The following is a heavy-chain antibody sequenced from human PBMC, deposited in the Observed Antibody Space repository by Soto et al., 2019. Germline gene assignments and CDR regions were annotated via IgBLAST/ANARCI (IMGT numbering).Heavy chain of an antibody. CDR3: ARDPHASAFDV. Sequence: SETLSLTCAVYGSSLAGYDWSWVRQPPGKGLEWVGEITQSGSTNYDPSLKSRVTISMDTSRNQFSLRLSSVTPADTAKYYCARDPHASAFDVWGRGTMVTVSS. CDR1: GSSLAGYD. V-gene: IGHV4-34*01. CDR2: ITQSGST. J-gene: IGHJ3*01.